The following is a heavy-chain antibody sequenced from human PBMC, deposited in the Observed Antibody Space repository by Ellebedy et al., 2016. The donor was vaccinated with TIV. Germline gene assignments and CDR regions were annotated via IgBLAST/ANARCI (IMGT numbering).Heavy chain of an antibody. V-gene: IGHV5-51*01. CDR1: GYDFSAYW. CDR2: ISPGDSDT. Sequence: GESLKISCEVSGYDFSAYWIAWVRQMPGRGLEWMGMISPGDSDTKYSPSFRGLFTISADKSTNTAYLQWSSLKASDSGVYFCARRYGSIVDFWGQGTKVTVAS. D-gene: IGHD2-15*01. CDR3: ARRYGSIVDF. J-gene: IGHJ4*02.